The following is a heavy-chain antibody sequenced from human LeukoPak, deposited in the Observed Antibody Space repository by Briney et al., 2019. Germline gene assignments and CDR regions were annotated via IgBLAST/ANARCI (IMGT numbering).Heavy chain of an antibody. CDR3: ARDFSGYSGYDSYAFDI. Sequence: PSETLSLTCAVYGGSFSGYYWSWIRQPPGKGLEWIGEINHSGSTNYNPSLKSRVTISVDTSKNQFSLKLSSVTAADTAVYYCARDFSGYSGYDSYAFDIWGQGTMVTVSS. D-gene: IGHD5-12*01. CDR1: GGSFSGYY. CDR2: INHSGST. J-gene: IGHJ3*02. V-gene: IGHV4-34*01.